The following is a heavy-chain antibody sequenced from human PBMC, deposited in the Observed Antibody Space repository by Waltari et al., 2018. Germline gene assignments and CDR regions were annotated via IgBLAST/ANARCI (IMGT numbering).Heavy chain of an antibody. D-gene: IGHD4-4*01. CDR1: GGTFSTYA. J-gene: IGHJ4*02. V-gene: IGHV1-69*12. Sequence: QVQLVQSGAEVKKPGSSVRVSCKASGGTFSTYAITWVRQAPGQGLEWMGGITPIFGTANYAQKFQGRVTITADESTSTAYMELSSLRSDDTAVYYCARGRDDYNSPLNWGQGTLVTVSS. CDR3: ARGRDDYNSPLN. CDR2: ITPIFGTA.